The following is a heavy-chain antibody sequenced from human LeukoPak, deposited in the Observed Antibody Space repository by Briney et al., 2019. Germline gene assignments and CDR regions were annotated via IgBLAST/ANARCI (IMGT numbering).Heavy chain of an antibody. CDR1: GYTFTSYG. V-gene: IGHV1-18*01. CDR3: ARDFPAAAGPFDY. J-gene: IGHJ4*02. Sequence: ASVKVSCKASGYTFTSYGISWVRQAPAQGLEWMGWVSAYNGNTNYAQKLQGRVTMTTDTSTSTAYIELRSLRSDDTAVYYCARDFPAAAGPFDYWGQGTLVTVSS. CDR2: VSAYNGNT. D-gene: IGHD6-13*01.